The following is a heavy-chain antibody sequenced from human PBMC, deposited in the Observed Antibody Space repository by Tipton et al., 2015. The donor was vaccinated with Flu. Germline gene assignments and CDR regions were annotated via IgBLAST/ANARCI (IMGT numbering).Heavy chain of an antibody. D-gene: IGHD4-11*01. J-gene: IGHJ5*02. CDR1: AGSLSGHH. CDR2: INHSGST. V-gene: IGHV4-34*01. CDR3: ARRDYSNYVSDPKSWFDP. Sequence: TLSLTCAVYAGSLSGHHWSWIRQPPGKGLEWIGEINHSGSTNYNPSLKSRVTMSVDTFKNQFSLRLSSVTAADTAVYYCARRDYSNYVSDPKSWFDPWGQGTLVAVSS.